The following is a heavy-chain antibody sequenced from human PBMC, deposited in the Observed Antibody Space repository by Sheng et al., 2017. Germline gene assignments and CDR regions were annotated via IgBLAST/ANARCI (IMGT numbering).Heavy chain of an antibody. V-gene: IGHV3-30*18. J-gene: IGHJ4*02. CDR3: AKGFAYYYDSSGYLTHFDY. CDR2: ISYDGSNK. D-gene: IGHD3-22*01. CDR1: GFTFSSYG. Sequence: QVQLVESGGGVVQPGRSLRLSCAASGFTFSSYGMHWVRQAPGKGLEWVAVISYDGSNKYYADSVKGRFTISRDNSKNTLYLQMNSLRAEDTAVYYCAKGFAYYYDSSGYLTHFDYWGQGTLVTVSS.